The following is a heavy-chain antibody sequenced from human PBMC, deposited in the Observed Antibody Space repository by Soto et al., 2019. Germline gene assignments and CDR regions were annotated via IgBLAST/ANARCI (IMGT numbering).Heavy chain of an antibody. CDR3: ARGGWGAYYLDT. J-gene: IGHJ4*02. V-gene: IGHV3-74*01. CDR2: IKYDESST. Sequence: EVQLVESGGGLVQPGGSLRLSCAASGFNFRNYWMHWVRQAPGKGLVWVSRIKYDESSTDYADSVYGRFIISRDNAKNTVHMQMNSPRSEDTAVYYCARGGWGAYYLDTWGQGTLVTVSS. CDR1: GFNFRNYW. D-gene: IGHD1-26*01.